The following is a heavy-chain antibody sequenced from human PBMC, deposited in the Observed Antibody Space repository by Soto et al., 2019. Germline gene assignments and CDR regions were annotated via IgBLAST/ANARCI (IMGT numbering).Heavy chain of an antibody. CDR2: ISSSGSTI. J-gene: IGHJ4*02. D-gene: IGHD2-21*02. Sequence: GGSLRLSCAASGFTFSSYEMNWVRQAPGKGLEWVSYISSSGSTIYYADSVKGRFTISRDNAKNSLYLQMNSLRAEDTAVYYCARTCGGDCYSSYFDYWGQGTLVTVS. CDR1: GFTFSSYE. CDR3: ARTCGGDCYSSYFDY. V-gene: IGHV3-48*03.